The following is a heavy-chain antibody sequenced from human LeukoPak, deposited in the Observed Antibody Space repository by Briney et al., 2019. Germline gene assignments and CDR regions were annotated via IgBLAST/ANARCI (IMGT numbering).Heavy chain of an antibody. CDR1: GGSISSSSYY. Sequence: PSETLSLTCTVSGGSISSSSYYWGWIRQPPGKGLEWIGSIYYSGSTYCNPSLKSRVTISVDTSKNQFSLKLSSVTAADTAVYYCASWYGYSSGWYRDNFDYWGQGTLVTVSS. CDR3: ASWYGYSSGWYRDNFDY. CDR2: IYYSGST. J-gene: IGHJ4*02. D-gene: IGHD6-19*01. V-gene: IGHV4-39*01.